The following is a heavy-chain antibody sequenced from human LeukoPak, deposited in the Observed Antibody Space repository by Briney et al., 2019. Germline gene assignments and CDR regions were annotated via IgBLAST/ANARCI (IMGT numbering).Heavy chain of an antibody. CDR3: ASHTYYYSSGSFAY. J-gene: IGHJ4*02. D-gene: IGHD3-10*01. CDR2: MNPSSGNT. V-gene: IGHV1-8*01. Sequence: GASVKVSCKASGYTFTSYDINWVRQATGQGPEWMGWMNPSSGNTGYAQRFQGRVAMTRDTSINTAYLELSSLRSEDTAVYYCASHTYYYSSGSFAYWGQGTLGTVSS. CDR1: GYTFTSYD.